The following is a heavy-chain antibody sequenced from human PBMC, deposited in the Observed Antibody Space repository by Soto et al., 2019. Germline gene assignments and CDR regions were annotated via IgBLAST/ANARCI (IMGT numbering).Heavy chain of an antibody. D-gene: IGHD3-10*01. CDR1: GFTFSSYA. Sequence: GGSLRLSCAASGFTFSSYAMSWVRQAPGKGLEWVSAISGSGGSTYYADSVKGRLTISRDNSKNTLYLQMNSLRAEDTAVYYCAKKAWDYYGSGSYYTSGNFDYWGQGTLVTVSS. V-gene: IGHV3-23*01. J-gene: IGHJ4*02. CDR2: ISGSGGST. CDR3: AKKAWDYYGSGSYYTSGNFDY.